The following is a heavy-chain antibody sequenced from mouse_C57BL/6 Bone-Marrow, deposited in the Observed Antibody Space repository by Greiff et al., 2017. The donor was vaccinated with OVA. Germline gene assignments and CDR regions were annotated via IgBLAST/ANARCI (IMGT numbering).Heavy chain of an antibody. Sequence: EVQLQQSGAELVRPGASVKLSCTASGFNIKDDYMHWVKQRPEPGLEWIGWIDPENGDTEYASKFQGKATITADTSSNTAYLQLSSLTSEDTAVYYCTTWASFAYWGQGTLVTVSA. CDR3: TTWASFAY. CDR1: GFNIKDDY. CDR2: IDPENGDT. V-gene: IGHV14-4*01. J-gene: IGHJ3*01.